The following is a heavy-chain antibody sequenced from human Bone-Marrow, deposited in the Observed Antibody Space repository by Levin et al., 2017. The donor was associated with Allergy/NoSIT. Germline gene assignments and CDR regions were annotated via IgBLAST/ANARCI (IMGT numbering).Heavy chain of an antibody. CDR3: ARGRYGDYFDY. V-gene: IGHV3-53*01. Sequence: LGESLKISCAASGFTVSSNYMSWVRQAPGKGLEWVSLIYRGGRTTYADSVQGRLTISRDTSKNTLFLQMNSLRAEDTAVYYCARGRYGDYFDYWGQGVLVTVSS. CDR2: IYRGGRT. CDR1: GFTVSSNY. J-gene: IGHJ4*02. D-gene: IGHD4-17*01.